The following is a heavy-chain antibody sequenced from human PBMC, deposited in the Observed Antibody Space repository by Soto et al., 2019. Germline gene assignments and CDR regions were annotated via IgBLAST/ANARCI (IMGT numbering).Heavy chain of an antibody. J-gene: IGHJ4*02. V-gene: IGHV3-23*01. CDR3: AKTYRRGSGNYD. Sequence: EVQLLESGGGLVQPGGSLRLSCAASGFIFSNYAMSWVRQAPGKGLEWVSVISGSGGSTYYGDSVKGRFTISRDNSKNTLFLQMNSLGDEDTAIYYCAKTYRRGSGNYDWGQGTLVTVSS. CDR2: ISGSGGST. D-gene: IGHD3-10*01. CDR1: GFIFSNYA.